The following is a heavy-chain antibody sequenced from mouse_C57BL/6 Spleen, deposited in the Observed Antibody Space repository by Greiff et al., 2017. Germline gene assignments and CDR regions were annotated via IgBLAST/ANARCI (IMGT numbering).Heavy chain of an antibody. CDR1: GYSFTGYY. CDR3: AEGLLLAY. CDR2: INPNYGTT. V-gene: IGHV1-39*01. Sequence: VQLQQSGPELVKPGASVKMSCKASGYSFTGYYMNWVKQSNGKSLEWIGVINPNYGTTSYNQKFKGKATLTVDQSSRTAYMQLNSLTSEDSAVYYCAEGLLLAYWGQGTLVTVSA. J-gene: IGHJ3*01. D-gene: IGHD2-3*01.